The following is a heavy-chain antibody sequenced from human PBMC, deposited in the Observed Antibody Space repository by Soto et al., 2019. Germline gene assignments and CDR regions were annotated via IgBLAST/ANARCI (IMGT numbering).Heavy chain of an antibody. D-gene: IGHD6-6*01. CDR1: GGTFSSYA. Sequence: SVKVSCKASGGTFSSYAISWVRQAPGQGLEWMGGIIPIFGTANYAQKFQGRVTITADESTSTAYMELSSLRSEDTAVYYCARGGQSKYSSSSFFDYWGQGTLVTVSS. V-gene: IGHV1-69*13. CDR2: IIPIFGTA. CDR3: ARGGQSKYSSSSFFDY. J-gene: IGHJ4*02.